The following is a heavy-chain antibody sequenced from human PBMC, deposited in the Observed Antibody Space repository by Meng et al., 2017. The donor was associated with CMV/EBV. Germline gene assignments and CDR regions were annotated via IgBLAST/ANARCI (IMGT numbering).Heavy chain of an antibody. CDR1: GYTSTSYG. J-gene: IGHJ6*02. Sequence: ASVKVSCKASGYTSTSYGISWVRQAPGQGLEWMGWISAYNGNTNYAQKLQGRVTMTTDTSTSTAYMELRSLRSDDTAVYYCARATYYDFWSGYPPDVWGQGTTVTV. V-gene: IGHV1-18*01. CDR3: ARATYYDFWSGYPPDV. D-gene: IGHD3-3*01. CDR2: ISAYNGNT.